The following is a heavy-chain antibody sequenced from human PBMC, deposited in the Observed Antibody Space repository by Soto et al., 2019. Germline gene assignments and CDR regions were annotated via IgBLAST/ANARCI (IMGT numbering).Heavy chain of an antibody. CDR3: ARLAEYCNGIKCYSNFDF. CDR1: GYNFTNFD. D-gene: IGHD2-15*01. V-gene: IGHV1-8*01. Sequence: GASVKVSCKTSGYNFTNFDINWVRQAPGRGLVWMGWMNPSSGETGSAQNFQGRVTMTRDISTRTFFMQLTSLRSEDTAIYYCARLAEYCNGIKCYSNFDFWGRGTQVTVSP. CDR2: MNPSSGET. J-gene: IGHJ4*01.